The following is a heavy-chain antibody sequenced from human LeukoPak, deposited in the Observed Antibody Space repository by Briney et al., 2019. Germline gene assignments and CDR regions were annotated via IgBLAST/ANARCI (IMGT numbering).Heavy chain of an antibody. V-gene: IGHV4-34*01. CDR3: ASCSSTSCYSGMDV. CDR1: GGSFSGYY. CDR2: INHSGST. J-gene: IGHJ6*02. D-gene: IGHD2-2*02. Sequence: PETLSLTCAVYGGSFSGYYWSWIRQPPGKGLEWIGEINHSGSTNYNPSLKSRVTISVDTSKNQFSLKLSSVTAADTAVYYCASCSSTSCYSGMDVWGQGTTVTVSS.